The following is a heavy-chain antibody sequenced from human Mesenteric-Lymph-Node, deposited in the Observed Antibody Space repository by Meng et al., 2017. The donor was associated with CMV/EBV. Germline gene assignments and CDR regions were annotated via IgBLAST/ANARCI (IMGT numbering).Heavy chain of an antibody. V-gene: IGHV4-34*01. J-gene: IGHJ4*02. CDR2: INHSGST. CDR1: GGSFSGYY. CDR3: ARGSSYDILTGYFDY. Sequence: QGQFHQLGAGRLRPSEPLSVTCAVYGGSFSGYYWNWIRQSPEKGLEWIGEINHSGSTTYNPSFTSRIIISVDTSTNQISLNMSSVTAADTAVYYCARGSSYDILTGYFDYWGQGALVTVSS. D-gene: IGHD3-9*01.